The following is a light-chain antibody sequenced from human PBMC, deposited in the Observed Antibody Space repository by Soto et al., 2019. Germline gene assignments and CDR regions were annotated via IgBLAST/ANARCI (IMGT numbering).Light chain of an antibody. V-gene: IGKV1-39*01. J-gene: IGKJ1*01. CDR1: QSISSY. Sequence: DIQMTQSPSSLSASVGDRVTITCRASQSISSYLNWYQQKPGKAPKLLIYAASSLHVGVPSRFSGSGSGTDFTLTISRLEPEDFAVYYCQQYGSLSWTFGQGTKVDIK. CDR2: AAS. CDR3: QQYGSLSWT.